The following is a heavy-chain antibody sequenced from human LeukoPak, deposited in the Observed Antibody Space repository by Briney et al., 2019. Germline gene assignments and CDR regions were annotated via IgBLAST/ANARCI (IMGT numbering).Heavy chain of an antibody. J-gene: IGHJ4*02. Sequence: GGSLRLSCAASGFTFSSYAMSWVRQAPGKGLEWVSSISGGIGSTYYADSMKGRFTISRDNSKNTLYLQMNSLRAEDTAVYYCATERSDSSGPGLDYWGQGTLVTVSS. CDR2: ISGGIGST. CDR3: ATERSDSSGPGLDY. CDR1: GFTFSSYA. V-gene: IGHV3-23*01. D-gene: IGHD3-22*01.